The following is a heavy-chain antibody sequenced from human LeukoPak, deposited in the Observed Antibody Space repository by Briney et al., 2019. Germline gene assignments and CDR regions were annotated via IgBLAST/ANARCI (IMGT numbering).Heavy chain of an antibody. J-gene: IGHJ6*02. Sequence: PGGSLRLSCAASGFTFSSYDMHWVRQATGKGLEWVSAIGTAGDTYYPGSVKGRFTISRENAKNSLYLQMNSLRAGDTAVYYCARSPVGYHGSGSYWSRYYYYYGMDVWGQGTTVTVSS. V-gene: IGHV3-13*01. CDR1: GFTFSSYD. CDR2: IGTAGDT. D-gene: IGHD3-10*01. CDR3: ARSPVGYHGSGSYWSRYYYYYGMDV.